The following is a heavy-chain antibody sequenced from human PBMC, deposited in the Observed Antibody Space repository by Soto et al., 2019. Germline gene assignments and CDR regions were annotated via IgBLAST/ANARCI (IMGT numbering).Heavy chain of an antibody. CDR3: ARLQAAAGDQDLTFDY. Sequence: EVQLVQSGAEVKKPGESLRISCKGSGYSFTSYWISWVRQMPGKSLEWMGRIDPSDSYTNYSPSFQGHVTIAADKSISTGCLQWSSLQASDTAMYYCARLQAAAGDQDLTFDYWGQGTLVTVSS. CDR2: IDPSDSYT. CDR1: GYSFTSYW. J-gene: IGHJ4*02. D-gene: IGHD6-13*01. V-gene: IGHV5-10-1*01.